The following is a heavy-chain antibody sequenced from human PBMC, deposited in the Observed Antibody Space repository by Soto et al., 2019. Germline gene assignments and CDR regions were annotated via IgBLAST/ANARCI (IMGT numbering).Heavy chain of an antibody. CDR3: ARDLYYDFWSGYSGYYYGMDV. Sequence: ASVKVSCKASGYTFTSYAMHWVRQAPGQRLEWMGWINAGNGNTKYSQKFQGRVTITRDTSASTAYMELSSLRSEDTAVYYCARDLYYDFWSGYSGYYYGMDVWGQGTTVTVSS. CDR1: GYTFTSYA. J-gene: IGHJ6*02. CDR2: INAGNGNT. V-gene: IGHV1-3*01. D-gene: IGHD3-3*01.